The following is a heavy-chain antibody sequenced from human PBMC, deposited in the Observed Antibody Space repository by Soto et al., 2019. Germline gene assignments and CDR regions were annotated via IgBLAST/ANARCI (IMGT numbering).Heavy chain of an antibody. CDR2: IIPIFGTA. CDR3: ARVLSVAGPNDFYYYYGMDV. CDR1: GGTFSSYA. Sequence: QVQLVQSGAEVKKPGSSVKVSCKASGGTFSSYAISWVRQAPGQGLEWMGGIIPIFGTANYAQQFQGRVTITADESTSTAYMELSSLRSEDTAVYYCARVLSVAGPNDFYYYYGMDVWGQGTTVTVSS. D-gene: IGHD6-19*01. V-gene: IGHV1-69*01. J-gene: IGHJ6*02.